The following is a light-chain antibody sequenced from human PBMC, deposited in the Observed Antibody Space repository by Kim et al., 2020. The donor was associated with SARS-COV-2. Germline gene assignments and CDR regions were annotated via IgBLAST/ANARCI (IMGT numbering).Light chain of an antibody. CDR1: NIGCKS. CDR2: YYS. Sequence: AQGKTARITCGGNNIGCKSVLWYQQKPGQAPVLVIYYYSDRPSGIPERFSGSNSGNTATLTISRVEAGDEADYYCQVWDSSSDHPVFGGGTQLTVL. CDR3: QVWDSSSDHPV. V-gene: IGLV3-21*04. J-gene: IGLJ3*02.